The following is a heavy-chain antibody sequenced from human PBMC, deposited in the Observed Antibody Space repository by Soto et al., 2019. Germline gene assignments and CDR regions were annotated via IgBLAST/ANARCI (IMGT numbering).Heavy chain of an antibody. J-gene: IGHJ5*02. V-gene: IGHV1-3*01. CDR2: INAGNGNT. D-gene: IGHD3-22*01. Sequence: ASVKVSCKASGYTFTSYAMHWVRQAPGQRLEWMGWINAGNGNTKYSQKFQGRVTITRDTSASTAYMELTRLRSDDTAVYYCAGAPDSHYNDSHASSYPWGQGTLVTVSS. CDR1: GYTFTSYA. CDR3: AGAPDSHYNDSHASSYP.